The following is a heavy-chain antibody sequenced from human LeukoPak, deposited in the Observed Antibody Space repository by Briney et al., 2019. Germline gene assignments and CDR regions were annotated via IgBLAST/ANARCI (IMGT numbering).Heavy chain of an antibody. CDR2: IYYSGST. CDR3: ARGPDSSGYYGLNY. CDR1: GGSISSYY. V-gene: IGHV4-59*08. D-gene: IGHD3-22*01. J-gene: IGHJ4*02. Sequence: SGTLSLTCTVSGGSISSYYWSWIRQPPGKGLEWIGYIYYSGSTNYNPSLKSRVTISVDTSKNQFSLKLSSVTAADTAVYYCARGPDSSGYYGLNYWGQGTLVTVSS.